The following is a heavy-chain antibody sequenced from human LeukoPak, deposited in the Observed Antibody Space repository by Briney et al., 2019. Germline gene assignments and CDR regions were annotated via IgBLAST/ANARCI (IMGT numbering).Heavy chain of an antibody. CDR1: GYSLSELS. V-gene: IGHV1-8*02. CDR3: ARGLY. CDR2: INPNSGNT. J-gene: IGHJ4*02. Sequence: ASVKVSCKVSGYSLSELSIHWVRQAPGKGLEWMGWINPNSGNTGYARKFQGRVTLTRDTSMNTAYMDLSSLTSEDTAVYYCARGLYWGQGTLVTVSS.